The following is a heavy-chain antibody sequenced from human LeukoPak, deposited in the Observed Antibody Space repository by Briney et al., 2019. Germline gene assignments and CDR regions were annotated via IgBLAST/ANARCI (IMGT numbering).Heavy chain of an antibody. V-gene: IGHV3-64*01. CDR3: ARDGPPFYYGSGAPPDYYYYMDV. Sequence: PGGSLRLSCAASGFTFSAYEMNWVRQAPGKGLEYVSAISSNGTSTYYANSVKGRFTISRDNSKNTLYLQMGSLRAEDMAVYYCARDGPPFYYGSGAPPDYYYYMDVWGKGTTVTVSS. J-gene: IGHJ6*03. CDR1: GFTFSAYE. D-gene: IGHD3-10*01. CDR2: ISSNGTST.